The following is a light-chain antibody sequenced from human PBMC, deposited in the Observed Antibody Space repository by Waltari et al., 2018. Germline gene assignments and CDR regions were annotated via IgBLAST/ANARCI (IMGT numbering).Light chain of an antibody. J-gene: IGLJ2*01. CDR1: SSNIGSNY. CDR2: RND. Sequence: QSVLTQPPSASGTPGQRVTISCSGSSSNIGSNYVYWYQQLPGTAPKRRIYRNDQRPSGVPDRFSGSKSGTSASLAISVLRSEDEADYYCAAWDNSLSGPAFGGGTKLTVL. CDR3: AAWDNSLSGPA. V-gene: IGLV1-47*01.